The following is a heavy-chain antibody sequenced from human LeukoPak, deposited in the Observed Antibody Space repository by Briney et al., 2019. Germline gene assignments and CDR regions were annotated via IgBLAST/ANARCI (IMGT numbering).Heavy chain of an antibody. CDR3: ARGRKRFLEWLLTYYFDY. J-gene: IGHJ4*02. CDR2: INHSGST. Sequence: SETLSLTCAVYGGSFSGYYWSWIRQPPGKGLEWIGEINHSGSTNYNPSLKSRVTISVDTSKNQFSLKLSSVTAADTAVYYCARGRKRFLEWLLTYYFDYWGQGTLVTVSS. CDR1: GGSFSGYY. V-gene: IGHV4-34*01. D-gene: IGHD3-3*01.